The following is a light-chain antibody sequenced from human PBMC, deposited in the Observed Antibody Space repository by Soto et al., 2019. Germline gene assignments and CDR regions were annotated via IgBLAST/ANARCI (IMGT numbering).Light chain of an antibody. CDR1: SSDVGGYNY. Sequence: QSVLTQPPSASGSPGQSVTISCTGTSSDVGGYNYVSWYQQHPGKAPKLVIYEVSKRPSGVPDRFSGSKSGNTASLTVSGLQAEDEADYYCSSFRVFGTGTKVTVL. CDR2: EVS. V-gene: IGLV2-8*01. CDR3: SSFRV. J-gene: IGLJ1*01.